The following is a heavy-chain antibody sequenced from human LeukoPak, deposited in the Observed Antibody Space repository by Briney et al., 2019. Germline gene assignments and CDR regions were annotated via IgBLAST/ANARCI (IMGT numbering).Heavy chain of an antibody. Sequence: PGESLKISCKGSGYSFTSYWIGWVRQMPGKGLEWMGIIYPGDSDTRYSPSFQGQVTISAGKCISTAYLQWSSLKASDTAMYYCAKSVDTAMVTLSYNWFDPWGQGTLVTVSS. CDR3: AKSVDTAMVTLSYNWFDP. D-gene: IGHD5-18*01. V-gene: IGHV5-51*01. CDR2: IYPGDSDT. J-gene: IGHJ5*02. CDR1: GYSFTSYW.